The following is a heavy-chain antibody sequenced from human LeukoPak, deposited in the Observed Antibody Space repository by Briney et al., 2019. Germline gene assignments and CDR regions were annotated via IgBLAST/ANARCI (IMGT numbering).Heavy chain of an antibody. CDR2: ISGSGGST. V-gene: IGHV3-23*01. J-gene: IGHJ4*02. Sequence: GGSLRLSCAASGFTFSSYAMSWVRQAPGKGLEWVSAISGSGGSTYYAGSVKGRFTISRDNSKNTLYLQMNSLRAEDTAVYYCAKRQGIAAAGTGKYFDYWGQGTLVTVSS. CDR1: GFTFSSYA. D-gene: IGHD6-13*01. CDR3: AKRQGIAAAGTGKYFDY.